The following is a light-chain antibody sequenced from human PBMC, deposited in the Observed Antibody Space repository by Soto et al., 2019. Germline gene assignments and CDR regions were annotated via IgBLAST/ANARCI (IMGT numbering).Light chain of an antibody. V-gene: IGKV3-11*01. CDR1: QSVSSY. CDR3: QQRYNWPFT. Sequence: EIVLTQSPATLSLSPGERATLSCRASQSVSSYLAWFQQKPGQAPRLLIYDASNRATGIPARFSGSGSGTDFTLTISSLEPEDFVLYYCQQRYNWPFTCGPGTKLDI. CDR2: DAS. J-gene: IGKJ3*01.